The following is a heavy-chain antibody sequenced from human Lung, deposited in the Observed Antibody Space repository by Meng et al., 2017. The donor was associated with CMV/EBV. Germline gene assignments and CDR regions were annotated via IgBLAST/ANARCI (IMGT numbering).Heavy chain of an antibody. Sequence: LXCAVYGGSFSGYYWSWIRQPPGKGLEWIGEINHSGSTNYNPSLKSRVTISVDTSKNQFSLKLSSVTAADTAVYYCARGQRYYYGSGRWDRAWYYYGMDVWGQGNXVNGAS. CDR1: GGSFSGYY. CDR3: ARGQRYYYGSGRWDRAWYYYGMDV. D-gene: IGHD3-10*01. V-gene: IGHV4-34*01. CDR2: INHSGST. J-gene: IGHJ6*02.